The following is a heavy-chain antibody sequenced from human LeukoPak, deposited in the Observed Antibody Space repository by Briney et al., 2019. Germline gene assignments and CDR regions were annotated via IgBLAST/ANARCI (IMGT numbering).Heavy chain of an antibody. CDR1: GFTFTSYT. V-gene: IGHV3-21*01. J-gene: IGHJ4*02. CDR3: ARDRITIFGVVES. CDR2: ISSSNYI. Sequence: VGSLRLSCAASGFTFTSYTMNWVRQAPGKGLAWVSSISSSNYIYYAGSVKGRFTISRDNAKNSLYLQMNSLRAEDTAVYYCARDRITIFGVVESWGQGTLVTVSS. D-gene: IGHD3-3*01.